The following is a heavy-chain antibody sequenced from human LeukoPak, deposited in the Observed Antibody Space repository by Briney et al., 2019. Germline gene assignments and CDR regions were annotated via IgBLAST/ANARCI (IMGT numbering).Heavy chain of an antibody. J-gene: IGHJ4*02. D-gene: IGHD4-17*01. Sequence: SQTLSLTCTVSGGSISSGDYYWSWIRRPPGKGLEWIGYIYYSGSTYHNPSLKSRVTISVDTSKNQFSLKLSSVTAADTAVYYCARDDYGAAHFDYWGQGTLVTVSS. CDR3: ARDDYGAAHFDY. CDR2: IYYSGST. CDR1: GGSISSGDYY. V-gene: IGHV4-30-4*01.